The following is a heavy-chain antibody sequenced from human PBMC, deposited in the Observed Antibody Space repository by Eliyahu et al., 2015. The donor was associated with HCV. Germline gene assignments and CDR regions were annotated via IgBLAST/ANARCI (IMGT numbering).Heavy chain of an antibody. CDR1: GFNFRDHY. CDR3: AREYSFSRGYFQY. V-gene: IGHV3-11*05. Sequence: QVELVESGGGLVKPGGSLRLSCAAXGFNFRDHYMSWIRQAPGMGLGWIGYISGNSDYINYADSVKGRFTISRDNAKNSLFLQMNSLRAEDTAIYYCAREYSFSRGYFQYWGQGSLVTVSS. D-gene: IGHD5/OR15-5a*01. CDR2: ISGNSDYI. J-gene: IGHJ1*01.